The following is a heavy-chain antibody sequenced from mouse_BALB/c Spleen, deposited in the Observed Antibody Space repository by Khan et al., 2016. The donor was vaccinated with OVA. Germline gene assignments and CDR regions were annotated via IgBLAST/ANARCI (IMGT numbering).Heavy chain of an antibody. Sequence: EVELVESGGDLVKPEGSLKLSCAASGFTFSTYGMSWVRQTPDKRLEWVATISSGGSYTYYPDSVQGRFTISRDNAKNTLYLQMSSLKSEDTAMFYCERLAVYYDSGGFAYWGQGTLVTVSA. V-gene: IGHV5-6*01. J-gene: IGHJ3*01. CDR1: GFTFSTYG. CDR2: ISSGGSYT. CDR3: ERLAVYYDSGGFAY. D-gene: IGHD1-1*02.